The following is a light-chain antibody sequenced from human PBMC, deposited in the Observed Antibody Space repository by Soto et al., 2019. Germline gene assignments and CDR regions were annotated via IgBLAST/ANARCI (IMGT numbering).Light chain of an antibody. CDR2: EVS. J-gene: IGLJ3*02. Sequence: QSVLTQPASVSGSPGQSITISCTGTSSDVGGYNYVSWYQHHPGKDPKLMIYEVSNRPSGVSDRFSGSRSGNTASLTISGLQAEDESDYYCISYTSSSTWVFGGGTKVTVL. CDR3: ISYTSSSTWV. V-gene: IGLV2-14*01. CDR1: SSDVGGYNY.